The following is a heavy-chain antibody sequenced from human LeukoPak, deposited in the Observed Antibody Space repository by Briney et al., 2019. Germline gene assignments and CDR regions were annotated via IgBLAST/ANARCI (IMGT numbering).Heavy chain of an antibody. CDR1: GGTFSSYA. D-gene: IGHD2-15*01. Sequence: SVEVSCKASGGTFSSYAISWVRQAPGQGLEWMAGIIPILGIANYAQKFQGRVTITADKSTSTAYMELSSLRSEDTAVYYCARGPNCSGGSCYSRWFDPWGQGTLVTVSS. V-gene: IGHV1-69*10. CDR3: ARGPNCSGGSCYSRWFDP. CDR2: IIPILGIA. J-gene: IGHJ5*02.